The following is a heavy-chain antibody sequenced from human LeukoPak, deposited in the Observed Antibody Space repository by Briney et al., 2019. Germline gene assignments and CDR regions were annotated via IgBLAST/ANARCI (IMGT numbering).Heavy chain of an antibody. Sequence: SVKVSCKASGGTFSSYAISWVRQAPGQGLEWMGGIIPIFGTANYAQKFQGRVTMTEDTSTDTAYMELSSLRSEDTAVYYCATARVRGVIIHWFDPWGQGTLVTVSS. CDR1: GGTFSSYA. V-gene: IGHV1-69*06. CDR2: IIPIFGTA. J-gene: IGHJ5*02. CDR3: ATARVRGVIIHWFDP. D-gene: IGHD3-10*01.